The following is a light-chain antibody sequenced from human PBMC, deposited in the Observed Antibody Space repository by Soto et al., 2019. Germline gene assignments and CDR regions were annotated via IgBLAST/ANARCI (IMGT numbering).Light chain of an antibody. Sequence: DIQMTQSPSTLSASVGDRVTISCRASQTITSWLAWYQQKPGKVPKLLIYDAFSLESGVASRFSGSGPGTEFTLTISSLQPDDFATYYCQQHNSYPWTFGQGTKVEIK. CDR3: QQHNSYPWT. CDR2: DAF. CDR1: QTITSW. V-gene: IGKV1-5*01. J-gene: IGKJ1*01.